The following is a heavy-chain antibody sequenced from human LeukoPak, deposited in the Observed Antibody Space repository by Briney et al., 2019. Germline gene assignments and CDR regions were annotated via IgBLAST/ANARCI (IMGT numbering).Heavy chain of an antibody. CDR3: TRREYASREFDY. D-gene: IGHD2-2*01. J-gene: IGHJ4*02. Sequence: ESLKISCKGSGYSFTNYWIGWVRQMPGKGLEWMGIIYPDDSDTRYSPSLQGQVTISADKSISTAYLQWSSLKASDTAMYYCTRREYASREFDYWGQGTLVTVSS. V-gene: IGHV5-51*01. CDR1: GYSFTNYW. CDR2: IYPDDSDT.